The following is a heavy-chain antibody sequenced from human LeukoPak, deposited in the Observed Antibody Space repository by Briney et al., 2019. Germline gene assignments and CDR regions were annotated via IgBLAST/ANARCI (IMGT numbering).Heavy chain of an antibody. Sequence: ASVKVSCTASGYTFTSYDINWVRQATGQGLEWMGWMNPNSGNTGYAQKFQGRVTITRNTSISTAYMELSSLRSEDTAVYYCARETGTEDVNWFDPWGQGTLVTVSS. D-gene: IGHD1-1*01. V-gene: IGHV1-8*01. J-gene: IGHJ5*02. CDR1: GYTFTSYD. CDR3: ARETGTEDVNWFDP. CDR2: MNPNSGNT.